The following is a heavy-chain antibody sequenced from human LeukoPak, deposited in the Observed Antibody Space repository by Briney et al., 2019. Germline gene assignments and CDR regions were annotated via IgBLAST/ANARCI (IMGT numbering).Heavy chain of an antibody. J-gene: IGHJ4*02. CDR3: ARTVYSSSWYDY. Sequence: SVNVSCKASGGTFSSYAFSWVRLAPGQGLERMGGIIPIFSTANYAQKFQGRVTITADESTSTAYMELSSLRSEDTAVYYCARTVYSSSWYDYWGQGTLVTASS. V-gene: IGHV1-69*01. CDR2: IIPIFSTA. D-gene: IGHD6-13*01. CDR1: GGTFSSYA.